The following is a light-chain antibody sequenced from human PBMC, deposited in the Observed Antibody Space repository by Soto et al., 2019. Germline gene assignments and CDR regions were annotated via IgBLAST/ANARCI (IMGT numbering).Light chain of an antibody. V-gene: IGKV1-12*01. CDR2: AAS. CDR3: QQANSFPFT. Sequence: DIPMTQSPSSVSASVGDTVTITCRASQGISNWLAWYQQKPGKAPRLLIYAASRLESGVPSRFSGSGSGTDFTLTISSLQPEDFATYYCQQANSFPFTFGPGTRVDIK. J-gene: IGKJ3*01. CDR1: QGISNW.